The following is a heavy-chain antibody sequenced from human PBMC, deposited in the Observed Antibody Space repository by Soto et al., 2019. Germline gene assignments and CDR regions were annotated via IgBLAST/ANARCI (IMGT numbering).Heavy chain of an antibody. J-gene: IGHJ4*02. CDR1: GFTFRSYW. V-gene: IGHV3-74*01. CDR3: ESGGSSLNFDS. D-gene: IGHD6-6*01. Sequence: GGSLRLSCAASGFTFRSYWMQWVRQAPGKGLVWVSWINSDGSSTSYADSVKGRFTISRDNAKNTLYLQMNSLRAEDTDVYYGESGGSSLNFDSWGQETLVPVSS. CDR2: INSDGSST.